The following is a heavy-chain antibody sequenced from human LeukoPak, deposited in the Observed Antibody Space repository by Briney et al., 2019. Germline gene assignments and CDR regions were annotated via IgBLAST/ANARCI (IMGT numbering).Heavy chain of an antibody. J-gene: IGHJ4*02. Sequence: SETLSLTCTVSGGSISSYYWSWVRQPPGKGLEWIGYIYYSGSTNYNPSLKSRVTISVDTSKNQFSLKLSSVTAADTAVYYCASTHCSGGSCYPFDYWGQGTLVTVSS. CDR3: ASTHCSGGSCYPFDY. CDR2: IYYSGST. V-gene: IGHV4-59*01. CDR1: GGSISSYY. D-gene: IGHD2-15*01.